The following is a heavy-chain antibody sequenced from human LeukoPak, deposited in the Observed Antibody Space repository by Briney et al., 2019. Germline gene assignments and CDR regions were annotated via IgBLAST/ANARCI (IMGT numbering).Heavy chain of an antibody. CDR3: ARSPPRPAYYYDSSGYGNWFDP. D-gene: IGHD3-22*01. J-gene: IGHJ5*02. CDR2: INHSGST. V-gene: IGHV4-34*01. Sequence: SETLSLTCAVYGGSFSGYYWSWIRQPPGKGLEWIGEINHSGSTNYNPSLKSRVTISVDTSKNQFSLKLSSVTAADTAVYYCARSPPRPAYYYDSSGYGNWFDPWGQGTLVTVSS. CDR1: GGSFSGYY.